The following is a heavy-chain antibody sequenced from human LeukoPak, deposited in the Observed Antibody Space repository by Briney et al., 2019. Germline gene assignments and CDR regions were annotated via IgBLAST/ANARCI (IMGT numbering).Heavy chain of an antibody. CDR1: GFTLSSYD. Sequence: PGRSLRLSCAASGFTLSSYDMHWVRQAPGKGLEWVAVISYDGSNKYYADSVKGRFTISRDNSKNTLYLQMNSLRAGDTAVYYCAKGSKLVVITRDHYMAVWGKGTTVTISS. J-gene: IGHJ6*03. CDR2: ISYDGSNK. D-gene: IGHD3-22*01. V-gene: IGHV3-30*18. CDR3: AKGSKLVVITRDHYMAV.